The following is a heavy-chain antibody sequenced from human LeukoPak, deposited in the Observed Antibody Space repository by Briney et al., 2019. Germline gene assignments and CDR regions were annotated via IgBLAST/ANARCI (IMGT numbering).Heavy chain of an antibody. CDR1: GFTFSNYD. CDR3: ARDASGPTGGDAFDI. J-gene: IGHJ3*02. V-gene: IGHV3-13*01. Sequence: GGSLRLSCAASGFTFSNYDMHWVRQFTGKGLEWVSGIGTAADTYYSGSVKGRFTISRENAKNTLYLQMNSLRAEDTAVYYCARDASGPTGGDAFDIWGQGTMVTASS. D-gene: IGHD4-17*01. CDR2: IGTAADT.